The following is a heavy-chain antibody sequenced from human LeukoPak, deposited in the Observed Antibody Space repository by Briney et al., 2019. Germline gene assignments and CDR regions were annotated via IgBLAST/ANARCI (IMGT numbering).Heavy chain of an antibody. Sequence: SETLSLTCTVSGGSISTTDSYWSWIRQTPEKGLEWIGYMYYSGYTYYSPSLRGRLTISVDTSKNQFSLKLTSVTAADTAVCFCARDRVIHAAMPDYYYGMDVWGQGTTVTVSS. CDR3: ARDRVIHAAMPDYYYGMDV. V-gene: IGHV4-30-4*01. J-gene: IGHJ6*02. D-gene: IGHD2-2*01. CDR1: GGSISTTDSY. CDR2: MYYSGYT.